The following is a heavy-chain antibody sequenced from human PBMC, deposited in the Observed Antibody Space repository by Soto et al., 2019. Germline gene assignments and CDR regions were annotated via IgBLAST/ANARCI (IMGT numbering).Heavy chain of an antibody. CDR1: SYTFTGYY. CDR3: ARAAVGGEYYYFDY. CDR2: LNPNTGVT. Sequence: QVQLVQSGAEGKKPGASVMVACKASSYTFTGYYIHWVRQAPGQGREWMGWLNPNTGVTKYAHKFQGRVIMTRDTSISTAYMHLSSLTSDETAIYYCARAAVGGEYYYFDYWGQGTLVTVSS. J-gene: IGHJ4*02. D-gene: IGHD3-10*01. V-gene: IGHV1-2*02.